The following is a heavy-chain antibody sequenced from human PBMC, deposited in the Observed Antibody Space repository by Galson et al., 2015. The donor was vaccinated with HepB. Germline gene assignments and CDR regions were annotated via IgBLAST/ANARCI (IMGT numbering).Heavy chain of an antibody. CDR1: GFSLRTSGMR. CDR3: ALDYGDYVRAFDI. D-gene: IGHD4-17*01. Sequence: PALVKPTQTLTLTCTVSGFSLRTSGMRVSWIRQPPGKALEWLARIDWDDGKFYSTSVKTRLTISKDTSKNQVVLTMTNMDPVDTATYHCALDYGDYVRAFDIWGQGTMVTVSS. V-gene: IGHV2-70*04. J-gene: IGHJ3*02. CDR2: IDWDDGK.